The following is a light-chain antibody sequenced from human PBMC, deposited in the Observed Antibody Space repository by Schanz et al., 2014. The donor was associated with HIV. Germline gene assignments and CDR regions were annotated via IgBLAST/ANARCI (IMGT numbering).Light chain of an antibody. CDR2: GVF. V-gene: IGLV2-14*03. CDR3: SSLTTSSAPV. Sequence: QSALTQPASVSGSPGQLITISCTGTSSDVGYYKYVSWYQQHPGKAPKVVIYGVFDRPSGISNRFSGSKSGNTASLTISGLQPEDEADYYCSSLTTSSAPVFGTGTKLTVL. CDR1: SSDVGYYKY. J-gene: IGLJ1*01.